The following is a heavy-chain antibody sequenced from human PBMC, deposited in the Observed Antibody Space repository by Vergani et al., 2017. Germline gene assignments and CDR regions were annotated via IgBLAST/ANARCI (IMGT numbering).Heavy chain of an antibody. D-gene: IGHD3-16*01. CDR2: IRFDGSNQ. CDR1: GFTLSNSA. V-gene: IGHV3-30*02. Sequence: QVQLVESGGGVVQRGGSLRLSCAKSGFTLSNSAMQWIRQGPGKGLEFVAFIRFDGSNQYYADSVKGRFTLSRDFSKTTLYLQMNRLRTDDTSTYYCAKHFRGWGIDYWCQGTQVIVSS. CDR3: AKHFRGWGIDY. J-gene: IGHJ4*02.